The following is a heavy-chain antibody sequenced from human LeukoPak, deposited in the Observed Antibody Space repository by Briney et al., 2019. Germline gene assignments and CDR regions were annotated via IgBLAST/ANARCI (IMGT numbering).Heavy chain of an antibody. J-gene: IGHJ4*02. D-gene: IGHD3-16*02. CDR2: FDPEDGET. V-gene: IGHV1-24*01. CDR1: GYTLTELS. CDR3: ATDLTYDYVWGSYRPIY. Sequence: ASVKVSCKVSGYTLTELSMHWVRQAPGKGLEWMGGFDPEDGETIYAQKFQGRVTMTEDTSTDTAYMELSSMRSEDTAVYYCATDLTYDYVWGSYRPIYWGQGTLVTVS.